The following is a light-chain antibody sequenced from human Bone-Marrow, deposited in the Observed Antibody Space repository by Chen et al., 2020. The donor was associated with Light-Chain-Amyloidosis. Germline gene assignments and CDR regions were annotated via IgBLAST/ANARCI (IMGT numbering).Light chain of an antibody. J-gene: IGLJ2*01. CDR2: RDP. Sequence: SYELTQPPSVSVSPGQTARITCSGDDLPTKYAYWYQQKPGQAPVLVIHRDPGRPSGISERFSGSSSGTTATLTISGVQAEDEPDYHCQSADSSGTYEVIFGGGTKLTVL. V-gene: IGLV3-25*03. CDR1: DLPTKY. CDR3: QSADSSGTYEVI.